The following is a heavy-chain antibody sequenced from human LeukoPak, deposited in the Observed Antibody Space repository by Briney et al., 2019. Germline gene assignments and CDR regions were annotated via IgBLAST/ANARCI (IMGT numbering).Heavy chain of an antibody. CDR1: GYKFTSYW. CDR3: AVAPLRQPWVDF. D-gene: IGHD1-1*01. Sequence: GESLKISCKGSGYKFTSYWIGWVRQMPGKGLEWMGIIYPGDSDTRYSPPFQGQVTISADKSISTAYLQWSSLKASDSAMFYCAVAPLRQPWVDFWGQGTLVTVSS. V-gene: IGHV5-51*01. J-gene: IGHJ4*02. CDR2: IYPGDSDT.